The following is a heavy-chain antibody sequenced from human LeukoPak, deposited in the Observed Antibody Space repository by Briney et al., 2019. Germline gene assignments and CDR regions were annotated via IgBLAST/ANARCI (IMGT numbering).Heavy chain of an antibody. D-gene: IGHD6-19*01. Sequence: PGGSPRLSCAAPGFTFSTYAMHWVRQAPREGLEYVASISSKGSNTHYANSVKGRFTISRDNSKTTLYLQMGSLTTEDMAVYYCARDKQWLVRAGFDYWGQGILVTVSS. J-gene: IGHJ4*02. CDR1: GFTFSTYA. V-gene: IGHV3-64*01. CDR2: ISSKGSNT. CDR3: ARDKQWLVRAGFDY.